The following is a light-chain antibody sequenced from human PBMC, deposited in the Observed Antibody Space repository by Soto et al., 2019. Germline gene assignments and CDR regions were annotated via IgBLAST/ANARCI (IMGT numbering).Light chain of an antibody. CDR3: CSYAGSSTFWV. V-gene: IGLV2-23*03. CDR2: EGS. Sequence: QSALTQPASVSGSPGQSITISCTGTSSDVGSYNLVSWYQQHPGKAPKLMIYEGSQRPSGVSNRFSGYKSGNTASLTISGLQAEDEADYDCCSYAGSSTFWVFGGGTKLTVL. CDR1: SSDVGSYNL. J-gene: IGLJ3*02.